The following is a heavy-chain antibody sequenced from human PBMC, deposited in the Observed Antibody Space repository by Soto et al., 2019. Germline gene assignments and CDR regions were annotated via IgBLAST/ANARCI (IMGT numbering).Heavy chain of an antibody. CDR1: GGTFSSYA. J-gene: IGHJ3*02. D-gene: IGHD2-2*01. CDR3: ARPGIVVVPAASAPLDI. V-gene: IGHV1-69*13. CDR2: IIPIFGTA. Sequence: ASVKVSCKASGGTFSSYAISWVRQAPGQGLEWMGGIIPIFGTANYAQKFQGRVTITADESTSTAYMELSSLRSEDTAVYYCARPGIVVVPAASAPLDISGHGTMVTDS.